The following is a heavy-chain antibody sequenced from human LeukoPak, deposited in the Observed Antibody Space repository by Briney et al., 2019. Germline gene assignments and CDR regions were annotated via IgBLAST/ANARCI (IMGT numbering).Heavy chain of an antibody. J-gene: IGHJ4*02. Sequence: SETLSLTCAVYGGSFSGYYWSWIRQPPGKGLEWIGEINHSGSTNYNQSLKSRVTISVDTSKNQFSLKLSSVTAADTAVYYCARSGIEDIVLMVYAHFDYWGQGTLVTVSS. CDR2: INHSGST. CDR1: GGSFSGYY. V-gene: IGHV4-34*01. D-gene: IGHD2-8*01. CDR3: ARSGIEDIVLMVYAHFDY.